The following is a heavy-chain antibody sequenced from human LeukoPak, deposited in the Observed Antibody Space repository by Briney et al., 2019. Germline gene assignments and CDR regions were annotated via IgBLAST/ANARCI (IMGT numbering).Heavy chain of an antibody. CDR1: GYTFTGYY. Sequence: ASVKVSCKASGYTFTGYYMHWVRQAPGKGLEWMGGFDPEDGETIYAQKFQGRVTMTEDTSTDTAYMELSSLRSEDTAVYYCATELVGSYDSSGYYSLRMGSWFDPWGQGTLVTVSS. J-gene: IGHJ5*02. CDR3: ATELVGSYDSSGYYSLRMGSWFDP. V-gene: IGHV1-24*01. D-gene: IGHD3-22*01. CDR2: FDPEDGET.